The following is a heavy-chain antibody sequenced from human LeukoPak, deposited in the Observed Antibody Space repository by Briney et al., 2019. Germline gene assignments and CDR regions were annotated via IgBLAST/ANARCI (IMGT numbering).Heavy chain of an antibody. D-gene: IGHD3-10*01. CDR3: AREKYGSGSYYFDY. CDR1: GGSISSGSYY. Sequence: PSETLSLTCTVSGGSISSGSYYWSWIRQPAGKGLEWIGRIYPSGSTDYNPSLKSRVTISVDTSKNRFSLKLSSVTAADTAVYYCAREKYGSGSYYFDYWGQGTLVTVSS. J-gene: IGHJ4*02. V-gene: IGHV4-61*02. CDR2: IYPSGST.